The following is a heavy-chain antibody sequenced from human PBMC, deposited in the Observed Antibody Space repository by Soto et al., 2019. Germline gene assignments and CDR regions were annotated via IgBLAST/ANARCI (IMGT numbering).Heavy chain of an antibody. Sequence: SETLSLTYTVSGGSISTYYWGWIRQPPGKGLEWIGNIYYSGSASYNPSLKSRVTISVDTSKNQVSLKLSSVTAADTAVYYCARVPDYWGQGTLVTVSS. CDR1: GGSISTYY. CDR2: IYYSGSA. CDR3: ARVPDY. J-gene: IGHJ4*02. V-gene: IGHV4-39*01.